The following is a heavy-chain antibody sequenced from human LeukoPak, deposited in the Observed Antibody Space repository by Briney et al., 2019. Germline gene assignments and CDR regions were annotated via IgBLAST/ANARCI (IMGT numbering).Heavy chain of an antibody. Sequence: PGGSLRLSCAASGFTFNSYAMSWVRQAPGKGLEWVSSVTGDGGNTYFADSVKGRFTISRDNSKNTLYLQMNSLRAEDTAVYYCAKRIAARPFDYWGQGTLVTVSS. CDR2: VTGDGGNT. CDR3: AKRIAARPFDY. CDR1: GFTFNSYA. J-gene: IGHJ4*02. D-gene: IGHD6-6*01. V-gene: IGHV3-23*01.